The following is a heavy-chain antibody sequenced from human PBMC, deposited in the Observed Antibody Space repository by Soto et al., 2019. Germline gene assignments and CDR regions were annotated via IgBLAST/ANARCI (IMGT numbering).Heavy chain of an antibody. Sequence: GGSLRLSCAASGFTFSSYSMNWVRQAPGKGLEWVSYISSSSSTIYYADSVKGRFTISRDNAKNSLYLQMNSLRAEDTAVYYCARGPLGSGYIVVVVAAPYYYYMNVWGKGTTVTVSS. D-gene: IGHD2-15*01. J-gene: IGHJ6*03. CDR2: ISSSSSTI. CDR3: ARGPLGSGYIVVVVAAPYYYYMNV. V-gene: IGHV3-48*01. CDR1: GFTFSSYS.